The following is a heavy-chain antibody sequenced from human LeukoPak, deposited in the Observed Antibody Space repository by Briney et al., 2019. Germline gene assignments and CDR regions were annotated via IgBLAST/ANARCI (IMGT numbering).Heavy chain of an antibody. J-gene: IGHJ5*02. Sequence: GESLKISCEASGHTFSNHWLGWVRQMPGKGLEWMGIVNLSDSETHYSPSFQGQVTISLDKSINTAYLQWRSLKASDTAMYYCTRRPYSGSPNWYDPWGQGTLVTVSS. CDR1: GHTFSNHW. D-gene: IGHD1-26*01. V-gene: IGHV5-51*01. CDR2: VNLSDSET. CDR3: TRRPYSGSPNWYDP.